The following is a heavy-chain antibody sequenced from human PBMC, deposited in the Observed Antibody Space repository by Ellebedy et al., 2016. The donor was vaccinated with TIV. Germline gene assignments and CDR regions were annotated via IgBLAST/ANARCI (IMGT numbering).Heavy chain of an antibody. Sequence: SETLSLXCTVSGGSISSSSYYWGWIRQPPGKGLEWIGSIYYSGSTYYNPSLKSRVTISVDTSKNQFSLKLSSVTAADTAVYYCATVAGPFDYWGQGTLVTVSS. V-gene: IGHV4-39*01. CDR3: ATVAGPFDY. D-gene: IGHD6-19*01. CDR1: GGSISSSSYY. J-gene: IGHJ4*02. CDR2: IYYSGST.